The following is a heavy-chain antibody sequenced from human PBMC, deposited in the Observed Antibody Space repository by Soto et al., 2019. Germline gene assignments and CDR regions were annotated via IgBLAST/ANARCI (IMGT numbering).Heavy chain of an antibody. CDR3: ARWPLPVYTAVPYSVDV. J-gene: IGHJ6*02. V-gene: IGHV1-69*11. Sequence: QVHLVQSGTEVKKPGSSVKVSCKASGGTFSSSGFSWVRQAPGQGLEWMGMIVPSLDTTNYAQKFQARVTITADEVTSPAYMELRSLRSESTAVYYWARWPLPVYTAVPYSVDVWGQGNRVIVSS. CDR1: GGTFSSSG. CDR2: IVPSLDTT. D-gene: IGHD2-21*02.